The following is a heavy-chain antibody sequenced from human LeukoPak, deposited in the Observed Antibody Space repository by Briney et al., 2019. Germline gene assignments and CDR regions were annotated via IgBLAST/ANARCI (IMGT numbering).Heavy chain of an antibody. Sequence: SETLSLTCTVSGGSISSFYWSWIRQPPGKGLEWIGYIYYSGSTNYIPSLKSRVTISLDTSKNQFSLKLSSVTAADTAVYYCARFPPRDWGDFWTGYPNYMDVWGKGTTVTVSS. CDR3: ARFPPRDWGDFWTGYPNYMDV. V-gene: IGHV4-59*01. CDR1: GGSISSFY. D-gene: IGHD3/OR15-3a*01. J-gene: IGHJ6*03. CDR2: IYYSGST.